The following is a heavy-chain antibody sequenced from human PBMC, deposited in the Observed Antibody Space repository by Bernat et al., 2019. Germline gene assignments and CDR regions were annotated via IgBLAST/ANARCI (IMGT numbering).Heavy chain of an antibody. J-gene: IGHJ6*02. Sequence: QVQLVESGGGLVKPGGSLRLSCAASGFTFRDHYMSWIRQAPGKGLEWVSYISSSGDSMFYADSVKGRFTISRDNAKNSLYLQMNSLRVEDTAVYYCARPDAARPGYYYYGMDVWGQGTTVTVSS. CDR1: GFTFRDHY. D-gene: IGHD6-6*01. V-gene: IGHV3-11*04. CDR3: ARPDAARPGYYYYGMDV. CDR2: ISSSGDSM.